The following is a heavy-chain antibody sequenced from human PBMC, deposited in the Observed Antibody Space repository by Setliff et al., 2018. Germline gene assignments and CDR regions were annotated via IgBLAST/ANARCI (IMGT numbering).Heavy chain of an antibody. V-gene: IGHV4-38-2*01. J-gene: IGHJ4*02. D-gene: IGHD3-3*01. CDR1: GYSISSGYY. Sequence: PSETLSLTCAVSGYSISSGYYWGWIRQPPGKGLEWIGSIYHSGSTYYNPSLKSRVTISEDTSRSQFSLKLTSVTTADTAVYYCALSDHYPFYYDYWGRGTLVTVSS. CDR3: ALSDHYPFYYDY. CDR2: IYHSGST.